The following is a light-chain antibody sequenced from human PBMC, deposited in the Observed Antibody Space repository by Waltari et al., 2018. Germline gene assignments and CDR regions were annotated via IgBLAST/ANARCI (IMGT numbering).Light chain of an antibody. CDR1: QTVRTTY. CDR2: GAS. V-gene: IGKV3-20*01. Sequence: EIVLPQSPGTLSLSPGERATLSCRASQTVRTTYLAWYQQKPGQAPTLLIYGASSRATGIPDRFSGSGSVTDFSLTISSLEPEDFAVYYCQQYDISPLTFGGGTKVEIK. CDR3: QQYDISPLT. J-gene: IGKJ4*01.